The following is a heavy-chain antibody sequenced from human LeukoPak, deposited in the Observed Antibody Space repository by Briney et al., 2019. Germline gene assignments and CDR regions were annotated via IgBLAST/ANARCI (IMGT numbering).Heavy chain of an antibody. Sequence: GGSLRLSCAASGFTFSNYDMHWVRQAAGKGLEWVSAFHTAGDTHYSGSVKGRFATSRENAKNSFYLQMNNLRAGDTAVYYCARGSCSSRSCYKRVNGLDVWGQGAPVTVSS. J-gene: IGHJ6*02. CDR2: FHTAGDT. D-gene: IGHD2-2*01. CDR1: GFTFSNYD. CDR3: ARGSCSSRSCYKRVNGLDV. V-gene: IGHV3-13*01.